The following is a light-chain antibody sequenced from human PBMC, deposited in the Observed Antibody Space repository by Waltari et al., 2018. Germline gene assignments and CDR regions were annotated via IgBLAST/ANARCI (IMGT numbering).Light chain of an antibody. CDR1: QSLVHHDGNTS. Sequence: DIVITQTPLSSPVTLGQPASISFRSRQSLVHHDGNTSLSWLHQSPSQPPRLLIYKISSRFSGVPDRFSGSGAGTEFTLNISRVEAEDVGVYYCLQSTKFPRSFGQGTKLEIK. V-gene: IGKV2-24*01. CDR2: KIS. J-gene: IGKJ2*01. CDR3: LQSTKFPRS.